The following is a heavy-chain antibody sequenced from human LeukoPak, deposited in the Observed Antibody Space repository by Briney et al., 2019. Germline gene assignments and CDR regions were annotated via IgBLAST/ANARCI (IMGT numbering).Heavy chain of an antibody. CDR1: GFTFSSYG. CDR2: ISYDGSNK. D-gene: IGHD1-1*01. J-gene: IGHJ6*02. V-gene: IGHV3-30*18. CDR3: AKEAGTTLDYYYGMDV. Sequence: GRSLRLSCAASGFTFSSYGMHWVRQAPGKGLEWVAVISYDGSNKYYADSVKGRFTISRDNSKNTLYLQMNSLRAEDTAVYYCAKEAGTTLDYYYGMDVWGQGTTVTVSS.